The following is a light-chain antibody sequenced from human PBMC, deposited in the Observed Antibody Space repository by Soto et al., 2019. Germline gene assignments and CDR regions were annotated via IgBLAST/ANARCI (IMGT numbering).Light chain of an antibody. CDR3: QQYNNWWT. CDR2: GAS. Sequence: EIVMTQSPATLSVSPGERATLSCRASQSVSSNLAWYQQKPGQAPRLLIYGASTRATGIPARFSGSGSGTEFTLANSSLQSEDFAVYDCQQYNNWWTFGQGTKVEIK. V-gene: IGKV3-15*01. J-gene: IGKJ1*01. CDR1: QSVSSN.